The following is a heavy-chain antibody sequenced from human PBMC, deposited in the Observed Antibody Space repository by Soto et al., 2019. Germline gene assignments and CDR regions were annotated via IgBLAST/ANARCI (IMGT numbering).Heavy chain of an antibody. Sequence: EVQLVESGGGLVQPGGSLRLSCTASGFTFSSYWINWVRQAPGKGLEWVGNIKEDGSEKFYVDSVKGRFTISRDNAKNSLYLDMNSLRVEDTAIYFCARDFGGPWGQGTLVTVSS. J-gene: IGHJ5*02. V-gene: IGHV3-7*05. CDR3: ARDFGGP. CDR2: IKEDGSEK. D-gene: IGHD1-26*01. CDR1: GFTFSSYW.